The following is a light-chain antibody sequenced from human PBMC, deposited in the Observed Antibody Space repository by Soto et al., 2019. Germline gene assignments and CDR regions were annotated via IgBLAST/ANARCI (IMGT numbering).Light chain of an antibody. Sequence: QSVLTQPPSVSGAPGQRVAISCTGSSSNIGAAYDVHWYQQLPGTAPKLLIYTNSRRPSGVPDRFSGSKSGTSASLTISGPQSEDESYYYCAAWDYGLSAYVFGTGTKVTVL. V-gene: IGLV1-40*01. CDR1: SSNIGAAYD. J-gene: IGLJ1*01. CDR2: TNS. CDR3: AAWDYGLSAYV.